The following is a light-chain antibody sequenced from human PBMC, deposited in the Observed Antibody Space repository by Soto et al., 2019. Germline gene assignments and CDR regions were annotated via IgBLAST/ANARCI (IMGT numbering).Light chain of an antibody. CDR1: SSDVGRYNY. CDR3: CSYAGSNTWV. Sequence: QSVLTQPASVSGSPGESITISCSGTSSDVGRYNYVSWYQQHPGKAPKLLIYEVSNRPSGVSNRFSGSKSGNTASLTISGLQTEDEADYYCCSYAGSNTWVFGGGTKLTVL. CDR2: EVS. V-gene: IGLV2-23*02. J-gene: IGLJ2*01.